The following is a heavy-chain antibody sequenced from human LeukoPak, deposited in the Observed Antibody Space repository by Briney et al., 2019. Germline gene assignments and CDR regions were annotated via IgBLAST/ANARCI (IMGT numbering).Heavy chain of an antibody. J-gene: IGHJ4*02. CDR3: GRSDGYSHFDF. V-gene: IGHV3-74*01. CDR1: GFTFRNCW. CDR2: INSDGSGT. D-gene: IGHD5-18*01. Sequence: GGSLRLSCEASGFTFRNCWMHWVRQAPGKGPVWVSRINSDGSGTTYAASVKGRFTISRDNAKNTLYLQMNSLRAEDTAMYYCGRSDGYSHFDFWGQGTLVTVSS.